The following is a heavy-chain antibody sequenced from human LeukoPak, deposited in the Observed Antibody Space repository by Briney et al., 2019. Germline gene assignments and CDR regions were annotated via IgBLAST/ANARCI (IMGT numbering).Heavy chain of an antibody. V-gene: IGHV4-4*07. D-gene: IGHD2-8*01. CDR3: ARDRCVGYSTSFNS. CDR1: GGSISNYY. J-gene: IGHJ5*02. Sequence: PSETLSLTCTVSGGSISNYYWGWVRQPAGKGLEWIGRIHSSGSTNYNPSLKSRVTISVDKSKNKFTLRLSSVIAADTAVYFCARDRCVGYSTSFNSWGQGTLVTVSS. CDR2: IHSSGST.